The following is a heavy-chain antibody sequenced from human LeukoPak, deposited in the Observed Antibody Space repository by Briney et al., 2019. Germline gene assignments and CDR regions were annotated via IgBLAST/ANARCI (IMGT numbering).Heavy chain of an antibody. Sequence: ASVKISCTASGYTFTSYGISWVRQAPGQGLEWMGWISAYNGNTNYAQKHQGRVTMTTDTSTSTAYMELRSLRSDDTAVYYCARSTTRVGATTFYFDYWGQGTLVTVSS. D-gene: IGHD1-26*01. CDR3: ARSTTRVGATTFYFDY. J-gene: IGHJ4*02. V-gene: IGHV1-18*01. CDR1: GYTFTSYG. CDR2: ISAYNGNT.